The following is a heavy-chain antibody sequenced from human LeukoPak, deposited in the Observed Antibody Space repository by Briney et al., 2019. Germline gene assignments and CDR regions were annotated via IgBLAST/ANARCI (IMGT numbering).Heavy chain of an antibody. J-gene: IGHJ4*02. CDR1: GFTFDDYA. D-gene: IGHD6-19*01. V-gene: IGHV3-9*01. Sequence: PGRSLRISCAASGFTFDDYAMHWVRQAPGKGLEWVSGISWNSGSIGYADSVKGRFTISRDNAKNSLYLQMNSLRAEDTALYYCAKLPAGGWSRSPLDYWGQGTLVTVSS. CDR2: ISWNSGSI. CDR3: AKLPAGGWSRSPLDY.